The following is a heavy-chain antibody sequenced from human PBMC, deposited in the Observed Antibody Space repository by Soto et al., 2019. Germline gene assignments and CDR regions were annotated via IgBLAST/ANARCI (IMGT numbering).Heavy chain of an antibody. CDR1: GGSISSSSYY. Sequence: SETLSLTCTVSGGSISSSSYYWGWIRQPPGKGLEWIGSIYYSGSTYYNPSLKSRVTISVDTSKNQFSLKLSSVTAADTAVYYCARHSSGGWSYGYYYYMDVWGKGTTVTVSS. J-gene: IGHJ6*03. CDR3: ARHSSGGWSYGYYYYMDV. V-gene: IGHV4-39*01. CDR2: IYYSGST. D-gene: IGHD6-19*01.